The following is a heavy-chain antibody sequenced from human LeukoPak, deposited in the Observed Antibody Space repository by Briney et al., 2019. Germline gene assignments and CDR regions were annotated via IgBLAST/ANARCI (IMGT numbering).Heavy chain of an antibody. J-gene: IGHJ4*02. CDR1: GFTFSSYD. D-gene: IGHD6-19*01. Sequence: GGSLRLSCAASGFTFSSYDMHWARQVTGKGLEWVSAIGTAGNTYYPGSVKGRFTISRENVKNSLYLQMNSLRAGDTAVYYCARGLGSGSLPNPFDYWGQGTLVTVSS. CDR3: ARGLGSGSLPNPFDY. V-gene: IGHV3-13*01. CDR2: IGTAGNT.